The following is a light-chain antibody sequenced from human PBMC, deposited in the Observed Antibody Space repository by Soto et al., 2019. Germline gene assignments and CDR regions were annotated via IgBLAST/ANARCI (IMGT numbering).Light chain of an antibody. CDR3: QQRSNWPPGFT. CDR1: QSVSSY. J-gene: IGKJ3*01. Sequence: EIVWTQSPATLSLSPGERATLSCRASQSVSSYLAWYQQKPGQAPRLLIYDASNRATGIPARFSGSGSGTDFTLTISSLEPEDFAVYYCQQRSNWPPGFTFGPGTKVDIK. CDR2: DAS. V-gene: IGKV3-11*01.